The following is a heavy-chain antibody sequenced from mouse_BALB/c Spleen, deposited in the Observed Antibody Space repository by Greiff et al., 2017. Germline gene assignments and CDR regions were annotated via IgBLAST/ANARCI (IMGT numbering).Heavy chain of an antibody. V-gene: IGHV7-3*02. Sequence: EVQGVESGGGLVQPGGSLRLSCATSGFTFTDYYMSWVRQPPGKALEWLGFIRNKANGYTTEYSASVKGRFTISRDNSQSILYLQMNTLRAEDSATYYCARDLSGYWYFDVWGAGTTGTVSS. CDR1: GFTFTDYY. CDR2: IRNKANGYTT. CDR3: ARDLSGYWYFDV. D-gene: IGHD4-1*01. J-gene: IGHJ1*01.